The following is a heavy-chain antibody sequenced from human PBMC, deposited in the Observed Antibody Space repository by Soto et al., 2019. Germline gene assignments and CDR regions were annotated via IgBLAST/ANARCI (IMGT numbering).Heavy chain of an antibody. CDR2: IIPIFGTA. V-gene: IGHV1-69*13. CDR1: GGTFSSYA. D-gene: IGHD2-2*02. Sequence: ASVKVSCKASGGTFSSYAISWVRQAPGQGLEWMGGIIPIFGTANYAQKSQGRVTITADESTSTAYMELSSLRSEDTAVYYCAREGRCSSTSCYNYYYYGMDVWGQGTTVTVSS. J-gene: IGHJ6*02. CDR3: AREGRCSSTSCYNYYYYGMDV.